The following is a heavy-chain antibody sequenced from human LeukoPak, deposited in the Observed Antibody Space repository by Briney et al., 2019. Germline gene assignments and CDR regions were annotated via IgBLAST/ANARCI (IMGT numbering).Heavy chain of an antibody. V-gene: IGHV4-39*01. Sequence: PSETLSLTCTVSGGSISSSSYYWGWIRQPPGKGLEWIGSIYYSGSTYYNPSLKSRVTISVDTSKNQFSLKLSSVTAADAAVYYCARQGIYGSSWQDDAFDIWGQGTMVTVSS. D-gene: IGHD6-13*01. CDR3: ARQGIYGSSWQDDAFDI. J-gene: IGHJ3*02. CDR1: GGSISSSSYY. CDR2: IYYSGST.